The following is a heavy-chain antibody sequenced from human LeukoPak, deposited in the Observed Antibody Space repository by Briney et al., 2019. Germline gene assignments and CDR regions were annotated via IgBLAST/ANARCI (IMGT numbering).Heavy chain of an antibody. CDR2: ISSSSSYI. CDR1: GFTFSSYS. J-gene: IGHJ4*02. CDR3: ASEGIAAAGGDY. Sequence: KPGGSLRLSCAASGFTFSSYSMNWVRQAPGKGLEWVSSISSSSSYIYYADSVKGRFTISRDNAKNSLYLQMNSLRAEDTAVYYCASEGIAAAGGDYWGQGTLVTVSS. D-gene: IGHD6-13*01. V-gene: IGHV3-21*01.